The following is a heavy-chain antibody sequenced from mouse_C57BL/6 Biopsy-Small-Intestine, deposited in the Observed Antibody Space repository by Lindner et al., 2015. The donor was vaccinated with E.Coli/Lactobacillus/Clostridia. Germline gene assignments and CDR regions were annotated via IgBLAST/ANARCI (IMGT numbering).Heavy chain of an antibody. CDR3: ASGEDGYYGFAY. CDR1: GYTFTSYW. J-gene: IGHJ3*01. CDR2: INPSSGYT. D-gene: IGHD2-3*01. Sequence: VQLQESGAELAKPGASVKLSCKASGYTFTSYWMHWVKQRPGQGLEWIGYINPSSGYTKYNQKFKDKATLTADKSSSTAYMQLSSLTCEDSAVYYCASGEDGYYGFAYWGQGTLVTVSA. V-gene: IGHV1-7*01.